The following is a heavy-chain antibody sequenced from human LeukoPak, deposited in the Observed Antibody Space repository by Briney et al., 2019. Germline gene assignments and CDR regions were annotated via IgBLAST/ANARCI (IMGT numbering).Heavy chain of an antibody. CDR2: INNYGSST. J-gene: IGHJ4*02. CDR3: AAEFSSPPFDY. V-gene: IGHV3-74*01. CDR1: GFTFSNSY. D-gene: IGHD6-13*01. Sequence: GGSLRLSCAASGFTFSNSYMHWVRQVPEKGLVWVSRINNYGSSTNYADSVKGRFTISRDNAKNTLYLQMNSLRVEDAAVYYCAAEFSSPPFDYWGRGTLVTVSS.